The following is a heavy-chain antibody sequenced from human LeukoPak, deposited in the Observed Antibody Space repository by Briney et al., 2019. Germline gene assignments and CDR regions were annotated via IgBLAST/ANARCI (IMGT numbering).Heavy chain of an antibody. J-gene: IGHJ4*02. V-gene: IGHV3-7*01. Sequence: SGGSLRLSCAASGFAFSSYWMNWVRQAPGKGLEWVANIKEDGGEKKYVDSVKGRFTISRDNAKNSLYLQMTSLRVEDTAVYYCARGVWFGESLGSGADYWGQGIMVTVSS. CDR3: ARGVWFGESLGSGADY. CDR1: GFAFSSYW. D-gene: IGHD3-10*01. CDR2: IKEDGGEK.